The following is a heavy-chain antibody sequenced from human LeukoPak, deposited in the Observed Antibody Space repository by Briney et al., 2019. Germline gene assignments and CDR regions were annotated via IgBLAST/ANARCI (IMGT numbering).Heavy chain of an antibody. CDR1: GFTFSHHY. CDR3: ARDGDTTSKVDY. Sequence: GGSLRLSCAASGFTFSHHYMSWLRQAPGKGLEWISYITRSDAFYADSVKGRFTISRDNAKNSLYLQMNSLRVEDTAVYYCARDGDTTSKVDYLGQGTLVTVSS. CDR2: ITRSDA. V-gene: IGHV3-11*01. D-gene: IGHD7-27*01. J-gene: IGHJ4*02.